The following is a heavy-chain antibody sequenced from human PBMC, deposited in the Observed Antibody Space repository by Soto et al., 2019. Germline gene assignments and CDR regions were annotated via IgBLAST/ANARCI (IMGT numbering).Heavy chain of an antibody. Sequence: EVQLVESGGGLVKPGGSLRLSCAASGFTFSNAWMSWVRQAPGKGLEWVGRIKSKTDGGTTDYAAPVKGRFTISRDDSKNTLYLQMNSLKTEDTAVYYCTTGGSYCSSTSCYYGTDYCGQGSLVTVSS. V-gene: IGHV3-15*01. D-gene: IGHD2-2*01. CDR3: TTGGSYCSSTSCYYGTDY. CDR1: GFTFSNAW. CDR2: IKSKTDGGTT. J-gene: IGHJ4*02.